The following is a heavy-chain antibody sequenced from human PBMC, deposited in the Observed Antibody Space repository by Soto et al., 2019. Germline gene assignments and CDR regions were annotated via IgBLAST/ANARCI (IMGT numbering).Heavy chain of an antibody. D-gene: IGHD1-1*01. V-gene: IGHV4-4*07. Sequence: QVQLQESGPGLVQPSATLSLTCTVSDVSINSFYWAWVRQPAGKGLEWVVPMHTSGTLEYNPSLKSRIAISVDTSKNQFSLNLRSVTAADTAVYYCVRVVNWRGLDVWGQGTAVTVSS. J-gene: IGHJ6*02. CDR3: VRVVNWRGLDV. CDR1: DVSINSFY. CDR2: MHTSGTL.